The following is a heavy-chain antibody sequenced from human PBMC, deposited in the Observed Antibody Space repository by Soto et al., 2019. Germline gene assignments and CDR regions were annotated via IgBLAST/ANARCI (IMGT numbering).Heavy chain of an antibody. CDR1: GFTFSSYG. Sequence: QVQLVESGGGVVQPGRSRRLSCAASGFTFSSYGMHWVRQAPGKGLEWVAVIWYDGSIKYYVDSVKGRFTISRDNSNNTLYLQMNSLRAEDTAVYYCARDRIAIAEWGQGTLVTVSS. V-gene: IGHV3-33*01. CDR3: ARDRIAIAE. D-gene: IGHD6-13*01. CDR2: IWYDGSIK. J-gene: IGHJ4*02.